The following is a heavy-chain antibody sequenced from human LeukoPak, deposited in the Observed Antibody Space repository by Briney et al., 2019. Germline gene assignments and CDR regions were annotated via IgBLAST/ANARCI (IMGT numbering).Heavy chain of an antibody. D-gene: IGHD6-13*01. CDR2: ISGGGGGT. CDR1: GFTFSDFY. V-gene: IGHV3-23*01. Sequence: PGGSLRLSCAASGFTFSDFYMNWIRQAPGKGLEWVSAISGGGGGTYYADSVKGRFTISRDNSKNTLFLQMNSLRAEDTAVYYCAKNLQYSSSPFDYWGQGTLVTVSS. J-gene: IGHJ4*02. CDR3: AKNLQYSSSPFDY.